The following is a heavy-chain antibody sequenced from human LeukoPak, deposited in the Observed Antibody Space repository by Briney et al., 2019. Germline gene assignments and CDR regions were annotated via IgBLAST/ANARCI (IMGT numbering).Heavy chain of an antibody. Sequence: TSDPLSLPCTLSGYSISIGYYWGWIRRPPGTGLEWHGNTYHSGTSYYNPSPKSRHTIPVDTYKNQLSLKVNSVTAAGTAEYYCACSAQYSYYYYMDGWGKGTTVTVSS. D-gene: IGHD2/OR15-2a*01. J-gene: IGHJ6*03. CDR1: GYSISIGYY. V-gene: IGHV4-38-2*02. CDR2: TYHSGTS. CDR3: ACSAQYSYYYYMDG.